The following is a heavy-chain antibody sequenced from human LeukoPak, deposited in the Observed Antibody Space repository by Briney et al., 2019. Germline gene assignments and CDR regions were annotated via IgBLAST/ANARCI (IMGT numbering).Heavy chain of an antibody. V-gene: IGHV1-69*05. CDR3: ARALELRSDAFDI. J-gene: IGHJ3*02. CDR1: GYTFTSYA. D-gene: IGHD1-7*01. Sequence: SVKVSCKASGYTFTSYAISWVRQAPGQGLEWMGGIIPIFGTANYAQKFQGRVTITTDESTSTAYMELSSLRSEDTAVYYCARALELRSDAFDIWGQGTMVTVSS. CDR2: IIPIFGTA.